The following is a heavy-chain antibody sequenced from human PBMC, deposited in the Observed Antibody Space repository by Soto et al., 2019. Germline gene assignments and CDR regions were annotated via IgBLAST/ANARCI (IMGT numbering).Heavy chain of an antibody. D-gene: IGHD6-19*01. CDR2: IWYDGSNK. CDR3: ARDGLSVAGTEGPYFQH. CDR1: GFTFSSYG. V-gene: IGHV3-33*01. J-gene: IGHJ1*01. Sequence: GGSLRLSCAASGFTFSSYGMHWVRQAPGKGLEWVAVIWYDGSNKYYADSVKGRFTISRDNSKNTLYLQMNSLRAEDTAVYYCARDGLSVAGTEGPYFQHWGQGTLVTVSS.